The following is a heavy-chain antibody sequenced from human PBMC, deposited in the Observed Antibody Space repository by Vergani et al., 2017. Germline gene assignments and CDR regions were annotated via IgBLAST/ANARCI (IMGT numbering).Heavy chain of an antibody. CDR3: ARARLPLNSYYYYYYYMDV. CDR2: IIPIFGTA. Sequence: QVQLVQSGAEVKKPGSSVKVSCKASGGPFKNSAFSWVRQAPGQGLEWMGGIIPIFGTANYAQKFQGRVTITADESTSTAYMELSSLRSEDTAVYYCARARLPLNSYYYYYYYMDVWGKGTTVTVSS. V-gene: IGHV1-69*13. CDR1: GGPFKNSA. D-gene: IGHD4-11*01. J-gene: IGHJ6*03.